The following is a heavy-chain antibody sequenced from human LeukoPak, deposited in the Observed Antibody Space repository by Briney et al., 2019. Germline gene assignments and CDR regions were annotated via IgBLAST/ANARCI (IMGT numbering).Heavy chain of an antibody. Sequence: PSETLSLTCTVSGGSLSSSSYYWGWIRQPPGKGLEWIGSIYYSGSTYYNPSLKSRVTISVDTSKNQFSLKLSSVTAADTAVYYCARDLTYDILTGYYNWYYFDHWGQGTLVTVSS. J-gene: IGHJ4*02. V-gene: IGHV4-39*07. CDR3: ARDLTYDILTGYYNWYYFDH. CDR2: IYYSGST. CDR1: GGSLSSSSYY. D-gene: IGHD3-9*01.